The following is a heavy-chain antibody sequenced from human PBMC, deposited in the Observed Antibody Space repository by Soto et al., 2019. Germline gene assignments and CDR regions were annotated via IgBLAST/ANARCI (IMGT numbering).Heavy chain of an antibody. J-gene: IGHJ3*02. D-gene: IGHD6-13*01. CDR1: GFTVSSNY. V-gene: IGHV3-66*01. Sequence: GGSLRLSCAASGFTVSSNYMSWVRQAPGKGLEWVSVIYSGGSTYYADSVKGRFTISRDNSKNTLYLQMNSLRAEDTAVYYCARVAAAGQSAAFDIWGQGTMVTVS. CDR2: IYSGGST. CDR3: ARVAAAGQSAAFDI.